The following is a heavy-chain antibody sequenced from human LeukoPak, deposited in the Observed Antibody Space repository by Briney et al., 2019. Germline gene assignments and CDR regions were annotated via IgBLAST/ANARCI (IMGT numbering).Heavy chain of an antibody. J-gene: IGHJ3*02. D-gene: IGHD2-15*01. CDR1: GGSISSGSYY. CDR2: IYTSGST. CDR3: ARESCSGGSCYPEAFDI. V-gene: IGHV4-61*02. Sequence: SSQTLSLTCTVSGGSISSGSYYWSWIRQPAGKGLEWIGRIYTSGSTNYNPSLKSRVTISVDTFKNQFSLKLSSVTAADTAVYYCARESCSGGSCYPEAFDIWGQGTMVTVSS.